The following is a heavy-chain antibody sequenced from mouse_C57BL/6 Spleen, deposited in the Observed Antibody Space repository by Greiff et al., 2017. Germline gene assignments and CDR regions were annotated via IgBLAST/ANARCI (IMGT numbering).Heavy chain of an antibody. V-gene: IGHV1-85*01. Sequence: QVHVKQSGPELVKPGASVKLSCKASGYTFTSYDINWVKQRPGQGLEWIGWIYPRDGSTKYNEKFKGKATLTVDTSSSTAYMELHSLTSEDSAVYFCARGAHYYGSSYDAMDYWGQGTSVTVSS. CDR1: GYTFTSYD. D-gene: IGHD1-1*01. CDR3: ARGAHYYGSSYDAMDY. J-gene: IGHJ4*01. CDR2: IYPRDGST.